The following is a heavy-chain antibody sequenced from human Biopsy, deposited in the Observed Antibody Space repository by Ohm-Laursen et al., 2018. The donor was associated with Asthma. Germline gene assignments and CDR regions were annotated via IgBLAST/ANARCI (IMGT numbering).Heavy chain of an antibody. CDR3: ARTYYDFLTGQVKDVFGV. D-gene: IGHD3-9*01. V-gene: IGHV1-3*04. CDR2: VNTGNGDT. CDR1: GYNFISFA. J-gene: IGHJ3*01. Sequence: ASSVKVSCNVSGYNFISFAIHWVRQAPGQRLEWMGWVNTGNGDTKYSQKFQGRVTITRDTSASTAYMELRSLRSEDTATYYCARTYYDFLTGQVKDVFGVWGQGTMVTVSS.